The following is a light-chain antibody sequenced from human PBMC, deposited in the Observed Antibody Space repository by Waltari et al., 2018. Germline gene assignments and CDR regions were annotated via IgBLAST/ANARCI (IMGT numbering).Light chain of an antibody. J-gene: IGKJ4*01. CDR2: AAS. V-gene: IGKV1-39*01. Sequence: IQMTQSPSSLSASVGDRVTITCRASQTINDYLNWYQQKPGEAPKLLIYAASSLQRGVPSRFSGTGSGTDFTLTISSLQPEDFATYYCQQSYSSRRSFGGGTKVEI. CDR3: QQSYSSRRS. CDR1: QTINDY.